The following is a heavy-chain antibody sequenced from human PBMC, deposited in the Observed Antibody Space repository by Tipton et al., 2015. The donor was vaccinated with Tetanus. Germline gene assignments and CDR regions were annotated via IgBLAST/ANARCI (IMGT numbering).Heavy chain of an antibody. D-gene: IGHD3-16*01. CDR3: ASTVGHSGGYYYYYGMDV. Sequence: TLSLTCAVYGGSFSGYNWSWIRQPPGKGLEWIGYIYYIGSTNYNPSLKSRVTISVDTSKNQFSLKLSSVTAADTAVYYCASTVGHSGGYYYYYGMDVWGQGTTVTVSS. V-gene: IGHV4-59*01. CDR2: IYYIGST. J-gene: IGHJ6*02. CDR1: GGSFSGYN.